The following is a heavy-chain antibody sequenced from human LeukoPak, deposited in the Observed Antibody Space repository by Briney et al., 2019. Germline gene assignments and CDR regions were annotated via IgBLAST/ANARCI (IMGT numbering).Heavy chain of an antibody. CDR3: ATLTTVVTAYYFDY. CDR1: GGSISSYY. J-gene: IGHJ4*02. Sequence: PSETLFLTCTVSGGSISSYYWSWIRQPPGKGLEWIGYIYHSGSTDYNPSIKSRVTISVDTSKSQFSLKLTSVTPADTAVYYCATLTTVVTAYYFDYWGQGTLVTVSS. CDR2: IYHSGST. V-gene: IGHV4-4*09. D-gene: IGHD4-23*01.